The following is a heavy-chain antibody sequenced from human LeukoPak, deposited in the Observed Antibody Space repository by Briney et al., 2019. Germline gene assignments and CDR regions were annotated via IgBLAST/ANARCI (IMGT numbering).Heavy chain of an antibody. D-gene: IGHD6-13*01. CDR3: AKTAAGAEYFQH. CDR2: IIGSGGST. V-gene: IGHV3-23*01. J-gene: IGHJ1*01. CDR1: GFNFSSYA. Sequence: GGSLRLSCAASGFNFSSYAMSWVRQAPGKGLEGVSAIIGSGGSTYYADSVNGRFTISRDNSKNTLYLQMNRLRAEDTAVYYCAKTAAGAEYFQHWGQGTLVTVSS.